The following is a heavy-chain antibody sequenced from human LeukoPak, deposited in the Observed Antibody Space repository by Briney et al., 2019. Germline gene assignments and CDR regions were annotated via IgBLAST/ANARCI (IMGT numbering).Heavy chain of an antibody. V-gene: IGHV3-15*07. J-gene: IGHJ5*02. Sequence: PGGSLRLSCAASGFTFSNVWMNWVRQAPGKGLEWVGRIRSKSHGETIDYAAPVKGRFTISRDDSKNTVYLQMNSLKIEDTAVYYCTSHAAFDPWGQGTLVTVSS. CDR3: TSHAAFDP. CDR1: GFTFSNVW. CDR2: IRSKSHGETI.